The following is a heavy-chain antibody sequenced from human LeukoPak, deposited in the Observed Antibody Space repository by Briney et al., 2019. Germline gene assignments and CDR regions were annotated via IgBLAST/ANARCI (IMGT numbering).Heavy chain of an antibody. CDR3: AKDGAQYSSGPECDP. D-gene: IGHD6-19*01. Sequence: GGSLRLSCAASGLHFSGTAMSWVRQAPGKGLEWVSAISHDGMNAYYADSVKGRFPISRDNSKKTVSLEMSSPTAADTGVYYCAKDGAQYSSGPECDPRGQGALVTVSP. CDR2: ISHDGMNA. V-gene: IGHV3-23*01. CDR1: GLHFSGTA. J-gene: IGHJ5*02.